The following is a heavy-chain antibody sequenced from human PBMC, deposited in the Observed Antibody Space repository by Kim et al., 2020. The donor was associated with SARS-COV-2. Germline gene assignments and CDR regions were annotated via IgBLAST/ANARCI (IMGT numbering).Heavy chain of an antibody. D-gene: IGHD1-1*01. J-gene: IGHJ3*02. CDR3: ARGTQTADAFDI. V-gene: IGHV3-33*01. Sequence: YYTDSVKGRFTISRDNSKNRLYLQMNSLRADDTAVYYCARGTQTADAFDIWGPGTMVTVSS.